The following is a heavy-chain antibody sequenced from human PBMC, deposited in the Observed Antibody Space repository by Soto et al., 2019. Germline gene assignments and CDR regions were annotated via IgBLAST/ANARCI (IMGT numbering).Heavy chain of an antibody. CDR2: INHSGST. Sequence: KPSETLSLTCAVYGGSFSGYYWSWIRQPPGKGLEWIGEINHSGSTNYNPSLKSRVTISVDTSKNQFSLKLSSVTAADTAVYYCAGGHPLSTIFGVVPAYYYGMDVWGQGTTVTVSS. CDR3: AGGHPLSTIFGVVPAYYYGMDV. D-gene: IGHD3-3*01. J-gene: IGHJ6*02. V-gene: IGHV4-34*01. CDR1: GGSFSGYY.